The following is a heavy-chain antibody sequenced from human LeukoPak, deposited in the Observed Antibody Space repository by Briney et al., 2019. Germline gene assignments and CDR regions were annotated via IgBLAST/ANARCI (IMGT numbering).Heavy chain of an antibody. J-gene: IGHJ4*02. V-gene: IGHV4-39*01. D-gene: IGHD3-22*01. CDR3: ARRDSYSSGYYYFDY. CDR1: GGSISSSSYY. CDR2: INYRGNT. Sequence: SETLSLTCTVSGGSISSSSYYWGWIRQPPGTGLDWIGIINYRGNTYYNPSLKSRVTISVDTSKNQFSLKLSSVTAADTAVYYCARRDSYSSGYYYFDYWGQGTLVTVSS.